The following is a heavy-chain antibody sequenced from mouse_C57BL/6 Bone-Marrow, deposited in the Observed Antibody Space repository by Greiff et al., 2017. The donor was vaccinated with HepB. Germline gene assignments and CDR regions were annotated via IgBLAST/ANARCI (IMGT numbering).Heavy chain of an antibody. Sequence: EVKLMESGGGLVQPGGSLSLSCAASGFTFTDYYMSWVRQPPGKALEWLGFIRNKANGYTTEYSASVKGRFTISRDNSQSILYLQMNALRAEDSATYYCARSTGTCSFDYWGPSTTLTVSS. V-gene: IGHV7-3*01. CDR2: IRNKANGYTT. J-gene: IGHJ2*01. D-gene: IGHD4-1*02. CDR3: ARSTGTCSFDY. CDR1: GFTFTDYY.